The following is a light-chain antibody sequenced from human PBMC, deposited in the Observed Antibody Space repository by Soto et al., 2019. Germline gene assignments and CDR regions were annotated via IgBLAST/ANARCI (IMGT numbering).Light chain of an antibody. CDR3: QQYNSYPWT. V-gene: IGKV1-5*03. Sequence: DIQITQSPSTLSASVGDRVTITCRASQSISIWLAWYQEKPGKAPKVLIYRASSLQSGVPSRFSGSGSGTEFTLTISSLQPDDFATYYCQQYNSYPWTFGRGTKVEVK. J-gene: IGKJ1*01. CDR1: QSISIW. CDR2: RAS.